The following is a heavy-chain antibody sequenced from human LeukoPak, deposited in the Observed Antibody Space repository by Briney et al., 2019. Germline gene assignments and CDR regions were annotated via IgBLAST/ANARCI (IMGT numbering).Heavy chain of an antibody. CDR2: IYSGGST. J-gene: IGHJ4*02. Sequence: GGSLRLSCAASGFTLSSNYMSWVRQAPGEGLEWVSVIYSGGSTYYADSVKGRFTISRDNSKNTLYLQMKSLRAEDTAVYYCAKEVNFILDYWGQGTLVTVSS. D-gene: IGHD3-16*01. CDR3: AKEVNFILDY. CDR1: GFTLSSNY. V-gene: IGHV3-53*01.